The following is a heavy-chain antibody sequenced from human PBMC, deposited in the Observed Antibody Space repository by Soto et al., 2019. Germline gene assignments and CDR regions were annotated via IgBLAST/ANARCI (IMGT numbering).Heavy chain of an antibody. V-gene: IGHV4-4*07. Sequence: SETLSLTCSVSGGSISGYYWSWIRLPAGRRLQWVGRIYSSGTTNYNPSLKSRVRMSVDTDRNSFSLRLDSVTAADTAVYYCARNFDIAATGTAFDSWGRGVLVTVS. J-gene: IGHJ4*02. CDR3: ARNFDIAATGTAFDS. D-gene: IGHD6-13*01. CDR2: IYSSGTT. CDR1: GGSISGYY.